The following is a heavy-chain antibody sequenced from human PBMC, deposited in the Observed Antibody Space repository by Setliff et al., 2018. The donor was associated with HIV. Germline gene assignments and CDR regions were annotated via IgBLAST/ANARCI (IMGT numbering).Heavy chain of an antibody. D-gene: IGHD1-26*01. V-gene: IGHV1-46*01. CDR1: GYTFTSYY. CDR3: ASISGLSGELLYFDD. Sequence: ASVKVSCKASGYTFTSYYMQWVRQAPGQGLEWMGIINPSGGSTNYAQKFQGRVTMTSDTSTSTVYMGLRSLRSEDTAVYYCASISGLSGELLYFDDWGLGTLVTVSS. CDR2: INPSGGST. J-gene: IGHJ4*02.